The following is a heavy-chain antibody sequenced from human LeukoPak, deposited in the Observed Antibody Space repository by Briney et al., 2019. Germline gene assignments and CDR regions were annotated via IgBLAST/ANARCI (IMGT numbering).Heavy chain of an antibody. CDR2: INPNSGGT. CDR3: ARDLIVGAIYYYYGMDV. Sequence: ASVKVSCKASGYTFTGYYMHWVRQAPGQGLEWMGWINPNSGGTNYAQKFQGRVTMTRDTSISTAYMELSRLRSDDTAVYYCARDLIVGAIYYYYGMDVWGQGTMVTVS. J-gene: IGHJ6*02. D-gene: IGHD1-26*01. CDR1: GYTFTGYY. V-gene: IGHV1-2*02.